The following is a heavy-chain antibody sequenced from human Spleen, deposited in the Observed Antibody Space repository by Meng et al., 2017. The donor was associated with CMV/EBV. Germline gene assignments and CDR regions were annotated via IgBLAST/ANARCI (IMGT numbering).Heavy chain of an antibody. V-gene: IGHV3-23*05. CDR1: GFSFNSYA. Sequence: GESLKISCAASGFSFNSYAMSWVRQAPGKGLEWVSAIGSNGINTYYADSVKGRFTISRDNSKNTLYLQMNTLRVEDTAVYYCARPPQHTSWSLAYWGQGTLVTVSS. CDR2: IGSNGINT. CDR3: ARPPQHTSWSLAY. J-gene: IGHJ4*02. D-gene: IGHD2-2*01.